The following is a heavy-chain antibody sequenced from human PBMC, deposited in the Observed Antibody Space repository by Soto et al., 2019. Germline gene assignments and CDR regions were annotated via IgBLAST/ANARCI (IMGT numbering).Heavy chain of an antibody. J-gene: IGHJ3*02. V-gene: IGHV3-64D*08. D-gene: IGHD3-10*01. CDR1: GFSFSGDD. CDR3: VVRGSAFDI. CDR2: ISRDGGRT. Sequence: GGSLRLSCSASGFSFSGDDVHWVRQAPGKGLEYVSGISRDGGRTYYADSVKGRFTISRDNSKNTLYLQMSSLRVEDTAVYYCVVRGSAFDIWGQGTMVTVSS.